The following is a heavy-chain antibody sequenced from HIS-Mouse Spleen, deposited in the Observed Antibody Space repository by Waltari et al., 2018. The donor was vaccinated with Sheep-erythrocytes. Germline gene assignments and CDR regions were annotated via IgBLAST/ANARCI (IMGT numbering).Heavy chain of an antibody. J-gene: IGHJ4*02. Sequence: EVQLLESGGGLVQHGGSLRLSCAASGFHFSSYGMSWVRQGPGEGLERFAAMNGDSGSTYYAASVKGRFTISRDNSKNTLYLQMNSLRAEDTAVYYCAKWIKLGREGYFDYWGQGTLVTVSS. D-gene: IGHD7-27*01. CDR2: MNGDSGST. CDR1: GFHFSSYG. CDR3: AKWIKLGREGYFDY. V-gene: IGHV3-23*01.